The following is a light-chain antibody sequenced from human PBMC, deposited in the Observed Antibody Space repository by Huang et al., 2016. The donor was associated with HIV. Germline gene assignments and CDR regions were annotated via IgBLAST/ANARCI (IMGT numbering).Light chain of an antibody. V-gene: IGKV1-33*01. CDR3: QQYDSLYT. Sequence: IQMTQSPASLSAYVGDRVTISCQANQDIRSDLKWYQQKPGKAPRLLIYGASNLQAGVSSRFSGNGSGTDFTITISSLQSEDIATYYCQQYDSLYTFGQGTRLEIK. CDR1: QDIRSD. J-gene: IGKJ2*01. CDR2: GAS.